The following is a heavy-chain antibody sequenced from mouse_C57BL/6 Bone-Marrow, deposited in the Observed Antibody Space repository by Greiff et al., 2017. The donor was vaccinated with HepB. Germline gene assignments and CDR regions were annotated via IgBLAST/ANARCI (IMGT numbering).Heavy chain of an antibody. V-gene: IGHV5-16*01. Sequence: EVMLVESEGGLVQPGSSMKLSCTASGFTFSDYYMAWVRQVPEKGLEWVANINYDGSSTYYLDSLKSRFIISRDNAKNILYLQMSSLKSEDTATYYCARALFITTVVAKGDYAMDYWGQGTSVTVSS. D-gene: IGHD1-1*01. CDR2: INYDGSST. CDR3: ARALFITTVVAKGDYAMDY. J-gene: IGHJ4*01. CDR1: GFTFSDYY.